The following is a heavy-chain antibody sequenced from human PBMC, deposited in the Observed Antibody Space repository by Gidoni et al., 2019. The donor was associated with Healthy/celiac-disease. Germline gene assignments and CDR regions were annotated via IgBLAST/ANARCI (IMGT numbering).Heavy chain of an antibody. Sequence: QVQLVQSGAEVKKPGASVKVSCKASGYPFPGYYMHWVRQAPGQGLEWMGRINPNSGGTNYAQKFQGRVTMTRDTSISTAYMELSRLRSDDTAVYYCARDIVEVGAWYFDLWGRGTLVTVSS. CDR1: GYPFPGYY. V-gene: IGHV1-2*06. CDR3: ARDIVEVGAWYFDL. D-gene: IGHD2-15*01. CDR2: INPNSGGT. J-gene: IGHJ2*01.